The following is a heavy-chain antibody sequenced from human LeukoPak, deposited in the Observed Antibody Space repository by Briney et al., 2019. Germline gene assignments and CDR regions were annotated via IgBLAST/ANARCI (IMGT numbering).Heavy chain of an antibody. CDR1: GFTFSNCG. D-gene: IGHD3-22*01. Sequence: PWGSLRLSCAASGFTFSNCGMHWVRQAPAKGLEWVAVIWYDGINKYYADSVKGRFTISRDNSKNTLYLQMHSLRVEDTAVYYCAKDHYDSSAYYNDYWGQGTRVIVSS. CDR2: IWYDGINK. V-gene: IGHV3-33*06. CDR3: AKDHYDSSAYYNDY. J-gene: IGHJ4*02.